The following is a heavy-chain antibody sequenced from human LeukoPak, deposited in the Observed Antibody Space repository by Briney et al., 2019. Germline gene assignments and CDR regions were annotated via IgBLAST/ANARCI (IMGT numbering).Heavy chain of an antibody. CDR3: ARVAYSSGFNWFDP. CDR2: ISSSSSTI. J-gene: IGHJ5*02. Sequence: PGRSLRLSCAASGFTFSSYSMNWVRQAPGKGLEWVSYISSSSSTIYYADSVKGRFTISRDNAKNSLYLQMNSLRDEDTAVYYCARVAYSSGFNWFDPWGQGTLVTVSS. V-gene: IGHV3-48*02. CDR1: GFTFSSYS. D-gene: IGHD6-25*01.